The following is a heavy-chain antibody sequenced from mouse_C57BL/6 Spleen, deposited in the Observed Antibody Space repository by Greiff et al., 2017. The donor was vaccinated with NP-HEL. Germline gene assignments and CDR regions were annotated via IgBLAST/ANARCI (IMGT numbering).Heavy chain of an antibody. D-gene: IGHD1-1*01. CDR2: IDPSDSET. Sequence: QVQLQQPGAELVRPGSSVKLSCKASGYTFTSYWMHWVKQRPIQGLEWIGNIDPSDSETHYNQKFKDKATLTVDKSSSTAYMQLSSLTSEDSAVYYCAFTTVVPYWYFDVWGTGTTVTVSS. J-gene: IGHJ1*03. CDR1: GYTFTSYW. CDR3: AFTTVVPYWYFDV. V-gene: IGHV1-52*01.